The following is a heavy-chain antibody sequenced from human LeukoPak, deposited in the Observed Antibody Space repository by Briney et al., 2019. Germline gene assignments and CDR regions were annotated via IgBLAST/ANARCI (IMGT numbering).Heavy chain of an antibody. Sequence: SETLSLTCSVSGGSISSGGYYWSWIRQLPGQALEWIGCIYDSGSPYDSETTYYNPSLKSRVTISVDTSKNQFSLKLSSVTAADTAVYYCARGAGIVVVPAAHNWFDPWGQGTLVTVSS. J-gene: IGHJ5*02. CDR2: IYDSGSPYDSETT. V-gene: IGHV4-61*08. CDR3: ARGAGIVVVPAAHNWFDP. D-gene: IGHD2-2*01. CDR1: GGSISSGGYY.